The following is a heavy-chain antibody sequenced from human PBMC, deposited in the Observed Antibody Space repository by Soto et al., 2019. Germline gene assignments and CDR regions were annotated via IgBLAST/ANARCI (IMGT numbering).Heavy chain of an antibody. CDR2: INPADSDI. V-gene: IGHV5-51*01. J-gene: IGHJ4*02. D-gene: IGHD3-16*01. Sequence: LGESLKISCQGSGYSFTSNWIGWVRQMPGKGLEWMGIINPADSDIKYSPSFQGQVTISADKSIGTAYLQWSSPKASDTAMYYCARHQRDDASRKIDCWGQGTLVTVSS. CDR1: GYSFTSNW. CDR3: ARHQRDDASRKIDC.